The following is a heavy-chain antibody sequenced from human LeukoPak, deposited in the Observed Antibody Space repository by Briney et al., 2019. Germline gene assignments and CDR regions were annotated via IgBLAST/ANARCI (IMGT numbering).Heavy chain of an antibody. CDR3: AKGGCSSTSCYGEVYYYYMDV. CDR2: IWYDGSNQ. V-gene: IGHV3-33*06. Sequence: GGPLRLSHGASGFTFSSDGIHQARGEPPIGASWGAVIWYDGSNQSYPNTVKDGFTIYRGNSKNTLCLQMTSLRAEDTAVYYCAKGGCSSTSCYGEVYYYYMDVWGKGTTVTVSS. J-gene: IGHJ6*03. D-gene: IGHD2-2*01. CDR1: GFTFSSDG.